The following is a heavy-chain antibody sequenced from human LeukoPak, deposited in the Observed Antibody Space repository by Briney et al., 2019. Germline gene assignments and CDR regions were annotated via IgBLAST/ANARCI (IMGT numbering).Heavy chain of an antibody. CDR1: GGSISSYY. J-gene: IGHJ3*02. V-gene: IGHV4-59*08. D-gene: IGHD2-2*03. CDR2: IYYSGST. Sequence: TPSETLSLTCTVSGGSISSYYWSRIRQPPGKGLEWIGYIYYSGSTNYNPSLKSRVTISVDTSKNQFSLKLSSVTAADTAVYYRARYRQTWINAFDIWGQGTMVTVSS. CDR3: ARYRQTWINAFDI.